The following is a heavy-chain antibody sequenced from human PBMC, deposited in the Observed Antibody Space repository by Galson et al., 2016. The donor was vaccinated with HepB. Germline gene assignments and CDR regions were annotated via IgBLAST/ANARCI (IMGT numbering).Heavy chain of an antibody. CDR1: GFTFGSFG. J-gene: IGHJ6*02. Sequence: SLRLSCAASGFTFGSFGMHWVRQPPGKGLEWLAVISYDGSNKNYGGSVKGRFTISRDNSKNTLYLQMNSLRADDTAMYYCAKIRVRGWGSFFGMDVWGQGTAVTVSS. V-gene: IGHV3-30*18. CDR3: AKIRVRGWGSFFGMDV. D-gene: IGHD3-16*01. CDR2: ISYDGSNK.